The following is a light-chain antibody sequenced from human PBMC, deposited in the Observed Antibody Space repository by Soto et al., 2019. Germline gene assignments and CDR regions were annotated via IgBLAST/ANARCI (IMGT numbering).Light chain of an antibody. V-gene: IGKV3-11*01. Sequence: EIVLTQSPATLSLSPGERAALSCRASQGVGRFLAWYQQKPGQAPRLLIYDASNRATVIPARFSGSGSGTDFTLAINNLEPEDFAVYYCQQRGSWPLTFGGGTKVDIK. CDR2: DAS. J-gene: IGKJ4*01. CDR1: QGVGRF. CDR3: QQRGSWPLT.